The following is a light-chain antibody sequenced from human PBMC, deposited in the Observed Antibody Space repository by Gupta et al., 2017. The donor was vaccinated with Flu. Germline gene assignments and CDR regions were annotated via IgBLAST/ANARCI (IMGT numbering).Light chain of an antibody. J-gene: IGLJ2*01. V-gene: IGLV2-23*02. Sequence: SALPPPPSVSGFIAQSITISCTGTTTDVVSSYLVSWYQPFPGRVPTLIIDVLNKRPSGVSARFSGSKSGSTAFLTTSGLQTDDEGDYCCCSSAGLTTLIFGGGTKVTVL. CDR1: TTDVVSSYL. CDR3: CSSAGLTTLI. CDR2: VLN.